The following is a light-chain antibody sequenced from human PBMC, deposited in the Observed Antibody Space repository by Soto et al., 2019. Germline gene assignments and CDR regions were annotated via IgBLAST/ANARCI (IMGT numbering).Light chain of an antibody. V-gene: IGKV3-20*01. Sequence: EIVLTQSPGILSLSPGERASLSCGASQSITSSFLAWYQQEPGQAPRLLIYGASSRATGIPDRFSGTGSETDFTLTINRLEPEDFAVYYCQQYENSPITFGQGTRLEIK. J-gene: IGKJ5*01. CDR3: QQYENSPIT. CDR2: GAS. CDR1: QSITSSF.